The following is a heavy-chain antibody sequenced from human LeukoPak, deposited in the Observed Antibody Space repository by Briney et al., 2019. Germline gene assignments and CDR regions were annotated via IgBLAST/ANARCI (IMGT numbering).Heavy chain of an antibody. J-gene: IGHJ4*02. CDR1: GFTFGSYA. Sequence: GESLRLSCTASGFTFGSYAMSWVRQAPGRGLEWVSAISASVSNTYYADSVRGRFTISRDNSKNTLYLQMNSLTPEDTAIYYCAKRLAVLGPSFDLWGQGAVVTVSS. D-gene: IGHD6-19*01. CDR3: AKRLAVLGPSFDL. V-gene: IGHV3-23*01. CDR2: ISASVSNT.